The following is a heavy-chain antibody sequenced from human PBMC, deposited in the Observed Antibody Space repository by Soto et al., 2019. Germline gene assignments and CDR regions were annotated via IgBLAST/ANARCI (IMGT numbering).Heavy chain of an antibody. CDR3: ARGPGRSSRSEARAFEI. D-gene: IGHD6-6*01. J-gene: IGHJ3*02. CDR2: ISYDGSNK. Sequence: GGSLRLSCAASGFTFSSYAMHWVRQAPGKGLEWVAVISYDGSNKYYADSVKGRFTISRDNAKNTLYLQMNSLRAEDTAVYYCARGPGRSSRSEARAFEIWGQGTMVTVSS. CDR1: GFTFSSYA. V-gene: IGHV3-30-3*01.